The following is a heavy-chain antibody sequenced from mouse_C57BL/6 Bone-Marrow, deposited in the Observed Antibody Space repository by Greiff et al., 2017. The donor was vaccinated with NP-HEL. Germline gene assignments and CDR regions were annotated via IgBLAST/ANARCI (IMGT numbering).Heavy chain of an antibody. Sequence: VQLQQSGAELVRPGASVKLSCTASGFNIKDDYMHWVKQRPEQGLEWIGWIDPENGDTESASKFQGKATITADTSSNTAYLQLSSLTSEDTAVYYCTVVSGYFDYWGQGTTLTVSS. J-gene: IGHJ2*01. D-gene: IGHD3-1*01. CDR2: IDPENGDT. V-gene: IGHV14-4*01. CDR1: GFNIKDDY. CDR3: TVVSGYFDY.